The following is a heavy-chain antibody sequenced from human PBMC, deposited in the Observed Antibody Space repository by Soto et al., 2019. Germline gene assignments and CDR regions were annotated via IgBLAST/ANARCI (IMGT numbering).Heavy chain of an antibody. J-gene: IGHJ4*02. CDR2: ISYDGSNK. Sequence: VPLVESGGGVVQPGRSLRLSCAASGFTFSSYGMHWVRQAPGKGLEWVAVISYDGSNKYYADSVKGRFTISRDNSKNTLYLQMNSLRAEDTAVYYCAKSMDTAMTYYFDYWGQGTLVTVSS. CDR1: GFTFSSYG. V-gene: IGHV3-30*18. CDR3: AKSMDTAMTYYFDY. D-gene: IGHD5-18*01.